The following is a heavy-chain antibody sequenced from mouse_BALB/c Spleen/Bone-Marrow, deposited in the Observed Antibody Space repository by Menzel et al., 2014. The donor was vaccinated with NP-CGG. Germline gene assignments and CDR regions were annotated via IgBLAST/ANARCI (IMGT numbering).Heavy chain of an antibody. CDR2: IWSGGGT. V-gene: IGHV2-4-1*01. CDR1: GFSLTSYD. J-gene: IGHJ2*01. CDR3: ARKDYRYDYFDH. D-gene: IGHD2-14*01. Sequence: QVQLQQSGPGLVQLSQSLSITCTVSGFSLTSYDVHWVRQSPGKGLEWLGGIWSGGGTDYDAAFISRLNITKDNSKSQVFFKMNSLQADDTAIYFCARKDYRYDYFDHWGQGTTLTVSS.